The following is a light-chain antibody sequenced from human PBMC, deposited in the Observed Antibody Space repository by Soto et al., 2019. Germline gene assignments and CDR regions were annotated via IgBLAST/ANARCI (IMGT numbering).Light chain of an antibody. Sequence: EIVLTQSPATLSLSPGXRATLSCRASQSVSSYLAWYQQKPGQAPRLLIYDAFNRATGIPARFSGSGSGTDFTLTISSLEPEDFAVYYCQKRSNWYTFGQGTKVDTK. J-gene: IGKJ2*01. V-gene: IGKV3-11*01. CDR2: DAF. CDR1: QSVSSY. CDR3: QKRSNWYT.